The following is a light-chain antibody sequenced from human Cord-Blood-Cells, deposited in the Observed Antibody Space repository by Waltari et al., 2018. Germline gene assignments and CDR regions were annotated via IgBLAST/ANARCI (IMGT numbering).Light chain of an antibody. J-gene: IGLJ3*02. V-gene: IGLV1-44*01. CDR1: SSNIGSNT. CDR3: AAWDDSLNGWV. Sequence: QSVLTQPPSASGTPGQMVTISCSGSSSNIGSNTVNWYQQLPGTAPKLLIYSNNQRPPGVPDRFSGSKSGTSASLAISGLQSEDEADYYCAAWDDSLNGWVFGGGTKLTVL. CDR2: SNN.